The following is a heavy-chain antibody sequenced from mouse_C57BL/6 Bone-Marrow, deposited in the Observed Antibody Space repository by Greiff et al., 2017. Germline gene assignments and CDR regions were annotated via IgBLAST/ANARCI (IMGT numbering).Heavy chain of an antibody. D-gene: IGHD2-5*01. CDR2: IYPSDSET. CDR1: GYTFTSYW. J-gene: IGHJ3*01. CDR3: ARGDYSNPAWFAY. V-gene: IGHV1-61*01. Sequence: QVQLQQPGAELVRPGSSVKLSCKASGYTFTSYWMDWVKQRPGPGLEWIGNIYPSDSETHYNQKFKDKATLTVDKSSSTAYMQLSSLTSEDSAVYYCARGDYSNPAWFAYWGQGTLVAVSA.